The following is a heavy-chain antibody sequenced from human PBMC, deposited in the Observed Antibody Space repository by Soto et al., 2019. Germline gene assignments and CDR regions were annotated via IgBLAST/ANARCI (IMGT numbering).Heavy chain of an antibody. V-gene: IGHV3-23*01. J-gene: IGHJ6*03. D-gene: IGHD2-8*01. CDR2: ISGNGGGT. CDR1: GFTFNTCT. Sequence: EVQLLESGGDLVQPGESLRLSCAASGFTFNTCTMNWVRQAPGKGLEWVSGISGNGGGTYYADSVKGRFTISRDNSKDTLYLQINGLRADDTAVYYCAKEMVQVRAGFYMDVWGKGTTVTVSS. CDR3: AKEMVQVRAGFYMDV.